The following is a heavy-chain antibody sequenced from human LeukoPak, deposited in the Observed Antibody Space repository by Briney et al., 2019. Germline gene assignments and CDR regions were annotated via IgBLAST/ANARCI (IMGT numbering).Heavy chain of an antibody. J-gene: IGHJ4*02. CDR1: GGSFSGYY. CDR2: INHSGST. D-gene: IGHD4-23*01. Sequence: PSETLSLTCAVYGGSFSGYYWSWIRQPPGKGLEWIGEINHSGSTNYNPSLKSRVTISVDTSKNQFSLKLSSVIAADTAVYYCARGPGDGGNSTKIFDYWGQGTLVTVSS. CDR3: ARGPGDGGNSTKIFDY. V-gene: IGHV4-34*01.